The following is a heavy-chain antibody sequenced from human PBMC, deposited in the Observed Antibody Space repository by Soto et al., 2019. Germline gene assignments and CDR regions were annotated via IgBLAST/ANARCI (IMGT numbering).Heavy chain of an antibody. CDR3: ALRQLYYYYGMDV. CDR2: INHSGST. V-gene: IGHV4-34*01. J-gene: IGHJ6*02. CDR1: GGSFSGYY. D-gene: IGHD6-19*01. Sequence: QVQLQQWGAGLLKPSETLSLTCAVYGGSFSGYYWSWIRQPPGKGLEWIGEINHSGSTNYHPSLKSRVTISVDTSKNQFSLKLSSVTAADTAVYYCALRQLYYYYGMDVWGQGTTVTVSS.